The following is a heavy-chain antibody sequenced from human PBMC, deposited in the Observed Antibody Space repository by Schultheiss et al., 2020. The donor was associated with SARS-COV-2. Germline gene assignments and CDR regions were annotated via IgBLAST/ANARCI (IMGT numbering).Heavy chain of an antibody. CDR3: AREGSIWYFDL. J-gene: IGHJ2*01. V-gene: IGHV3-48*03. CDR1: GFTFSSYA. CDR2: ISSSGSTI. Sequence: GGSLRLSCAASGFTFSSYAMSWVRQAPGKGLEWVSYISSSGSTIYYADSVNGRFTISRDNAKNSLYLQMNSLRAEDTAVYYCAREGSIWYFDLWGRGTLVTVSS. D-gene: IGHD1-26*01.